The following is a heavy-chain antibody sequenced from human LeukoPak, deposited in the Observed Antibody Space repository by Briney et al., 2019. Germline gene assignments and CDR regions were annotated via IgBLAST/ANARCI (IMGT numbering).Heavy chain of an antibody. V-gene: IGHV1-46*01. Sequence: GASVKVSCKASGYTFSNYFTHWVRQAPGQGLEWMAIVHHSGGSTSYAQKFKGRVTVTRDTSTSTVYMEMSSLRSDDTAIYYCARSLRSGWYVYFDNWGQGILVTVSS. CDR1: GYTFSNYF. D-gene: IGHD6-19*01. CDR3: ARSLRSGWYVYFDN. J-gene: IGHJ4*02. CDR2: VHHSGGST.